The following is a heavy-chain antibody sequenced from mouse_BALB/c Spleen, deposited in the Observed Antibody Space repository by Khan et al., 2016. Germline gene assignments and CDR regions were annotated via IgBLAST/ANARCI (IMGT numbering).Heavy chain of an antibody. V-gene: IGHV9-3*02. CDR1: EYTFTNYG. D-gene: IGHD2-13*01. CDR3: ARTADYPYYAMDY. Sequence: QIQLVQSGPELKKPGETVKISCKASEYTFTNYGMNWVKQAPGKGLKWMGWINTNTGEPTYAEEFKGRFAFYLEASASTAYLQINNLKNEDSATYFSARTADYPYYAMDYWGQGTSVTVSS. J-gene: IGHJ4*01. CDR2: INTNTGEP.